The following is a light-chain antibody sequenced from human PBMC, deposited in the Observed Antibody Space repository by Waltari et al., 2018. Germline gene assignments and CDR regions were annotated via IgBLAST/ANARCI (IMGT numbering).Light chain of an antibody. J-gene: IGKJ1*01. V-gene: IGKV3-20*01. CDR2: DAS. CDR1: QSVSKY. Sequence: EVVLTQSPGTLSLSPGERATLSCRASQSVSKYLAWYQQKPGQAPRLLIYDASTRATGIPDRFSGSGWGTDFSLTISRLEPEDFAVYYCQKYETIPATFGQGTKVQMK. CDR3: QKYETIPAT.